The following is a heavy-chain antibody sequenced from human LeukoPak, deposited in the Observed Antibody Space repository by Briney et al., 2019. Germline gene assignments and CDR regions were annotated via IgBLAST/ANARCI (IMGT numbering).Heavy chain of an antibody. Sequence: GGSLRLSCTASGFTFSNFGMSWVRQAPGKGLEWVSHLTGSGGSTYYAGSVKGRFTISRDNSKNTLYLQMNSLRAEDTAVYYCAKSSYYDSSGAFDYWGQGTLVTVSS. J-gene: IGHJ4*02. CDR3: AKSSYYDSSGAFDY. CDR1: GFTFSNFG. CDR2: LTGSGGST. V-gene: IGHV3-23*01. D-gene: IGHD3-22*01.